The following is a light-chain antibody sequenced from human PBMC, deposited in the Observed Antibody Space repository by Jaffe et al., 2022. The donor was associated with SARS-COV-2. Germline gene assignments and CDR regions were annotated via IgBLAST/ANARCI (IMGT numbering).Light chain of an antibody. CDR3: QQYNNWPPERT. CDR2: GAS. J-gene: IGKJ2*01. Sequence: EIVMTQSPATLSVSPGERATLSCRASQSVSNNLAWYQQKPGQAPRLLIYGASTRATGIPARFSGSGSGTEFTLTISSLQSEDFAVYYCQQYNNWPPERTFGQGTKLEIK. V-gene: IGKV3D-15*01. CDR1: QSVSNN.